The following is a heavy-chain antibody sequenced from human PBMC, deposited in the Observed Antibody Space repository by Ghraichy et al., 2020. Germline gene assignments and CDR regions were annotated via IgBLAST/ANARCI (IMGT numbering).Heavy chain of an antibody. D-gene: IGHD5-18*01. J-gene: IGHJ4*02. Sequence: SQTLSLTCTVSGGSISSYYWTWIRQPPGKGLEWIGYIYYSGSTNYNPSLKSRVTISVDTSKKQFSLKLSSVTAADTAVYYCARRGYSYGYFDYWGQGTLVTVSS. V-gene: IGHV4-59*08. CDR2: IYYSGST. CDR3: ARRGYSYGYFDY. CDR1: GGSISSYY.